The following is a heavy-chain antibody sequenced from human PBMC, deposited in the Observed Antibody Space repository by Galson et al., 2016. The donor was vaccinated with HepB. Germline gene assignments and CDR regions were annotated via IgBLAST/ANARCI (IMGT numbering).Heavy chain of an antibody. V-gene: IGHV4-61*01. CDR2: ISDSEST. J-gene: IGHJ6*02. D-gene: IGHD2-2*02. Sequence: SETLSLTCTVSGGSVSSASHYWSWVRQPTGKGLEWIGYISDSESTNYNPFLKGRVTISLDRSKNQFSLRLNSVIAADTAVYYCAKDEGFYNGMDFWGQGATGTVSS. CDR3: AKDEGFYNGMDF. CDR1: GGSVSSASHY.